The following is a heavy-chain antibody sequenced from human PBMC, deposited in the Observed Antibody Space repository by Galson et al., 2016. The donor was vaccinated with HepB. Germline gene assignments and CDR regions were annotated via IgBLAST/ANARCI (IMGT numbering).Heavy chain of an antibody. CDR3: AREYFGIYMDV. CDR2: IKPDDSGR. V-gene: IGHV3-7*01. CDR1: GFTLGSFW. J-gene: IGHJ6*03. Sequence: SLRLSCAASGFTLGSFWMTWVRQSPGRGLEWVSTIKPDDSGRYYVDSVKGRFTISRDNAKNSLFLQMNSLRDEDTAVYYCAREYFGIYMDVWGKGTTVTVSS. D-gene: IGHD3-3*01.